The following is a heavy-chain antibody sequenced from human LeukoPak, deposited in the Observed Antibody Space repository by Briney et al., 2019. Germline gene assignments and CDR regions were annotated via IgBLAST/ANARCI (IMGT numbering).Heavy chain of an antibody. V-gene: IGHV3-23*01. J-gene: IGHJ4*02. CDR1: GFTFSSYA. CDR2: ISGSGGST. Sequence: PGGSLRLSCAASGFTFSSYAMSWVRQAPGKGLEWVSAISGSGGSTYYADSVKGRFTISRDNFETTLYLQMNSLRAEDTAVYYCAKFPGLFSTSPANYFDYWGQGTLVTVSS. D-gene: IGHD2-2*01. CDR3: AKFPGLFSTSPANYFDY.